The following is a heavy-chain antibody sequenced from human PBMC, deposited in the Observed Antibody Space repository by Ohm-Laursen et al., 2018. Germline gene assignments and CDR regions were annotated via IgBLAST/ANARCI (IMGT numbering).Heavy chain of an antibody. D-gene: IGHD3-22*01. Sequence: SLRLSCAAFGFTFSSYAMSWVRQAPGKGLEWVSFISVSGGTTYYRGSVKSRFTISRDNSKNSLYLQMNTLRVDDTAVYYCATFYNHAGSGWGRPCDHWGQGTLVTVSA. V-gene: IGHV3-23*01. CDR1: GFTFSSYA. CDR3: ATFYNHAGSGWGRPCDH. J-gene: IGHJ4*02. CDR2: ISVSGGTT.